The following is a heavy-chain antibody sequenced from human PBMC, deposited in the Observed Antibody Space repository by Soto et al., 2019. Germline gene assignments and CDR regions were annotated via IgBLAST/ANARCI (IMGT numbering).Heavy chain of an antibody. CDR2: ISGSGGST. Sequence: GGSQRLSRAASGFTFSSYAMSWVRQAPGKGLEWVSAISGSGGSTYYADSVKGRFTISRDNSKNTLYLQMNSLRAEDTAVYYCAKDLLKAAARPRESQYYFDYWGQGTLVTVSS. J-gene: IGHJ4*02. CDR1: GFTFSSYA. D-gene: IGHD6-6*01. CDR3: AKDLLKAAARPRESQYYFDY. V-gene: IGHV3-23*01.